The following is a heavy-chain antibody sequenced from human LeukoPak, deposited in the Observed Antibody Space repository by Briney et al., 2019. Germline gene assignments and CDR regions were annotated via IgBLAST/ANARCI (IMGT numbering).Heavy chain of an antibody. J-gene: IGHJ5*02. V-gene: IGHV4-4*07. CDR3: ARGTAGWFHP. CDR2: IYTTGST. D-gene: IGHD1-14*01. CDR1: GGSISSYY. Sequence: PSETLSLTCAVSGGSISSYYWSWIRQPAGKGLEWVGRIYTTGSTNYNPSLQSRLTMSVDTSKNQLSLKLSSVTAADTAVYYCARGTAGWFHPWGQGTLVTVSS.